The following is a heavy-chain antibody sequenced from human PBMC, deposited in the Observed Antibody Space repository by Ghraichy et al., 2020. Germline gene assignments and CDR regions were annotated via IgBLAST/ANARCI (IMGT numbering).Heavy chain of an antibody. CDR3: ARDGMKDEDSHHYQGIDV. Sequence: GESLNISCAASGFTFGHHWMSWVRQAPGKGLEWVANIKQDETKKYYVDSVRGRFIISRDNAKKLVYLQMNSLRGDDTAVYYCARDGMKDEDSHHYQGIDVLGQGTTVTVS. D-gene: IGHD1-1*01. CDR2: IKQDETKK. V-gene: IGHV3-7*03. J-gene: IGHJ6*02. CDR1: GFTFGHHW.